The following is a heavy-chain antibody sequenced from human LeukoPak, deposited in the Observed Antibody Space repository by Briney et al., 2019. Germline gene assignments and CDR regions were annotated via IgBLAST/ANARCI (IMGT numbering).Heavy chain of an antibody. Sequence: NSSQTLSLTCTVSGGSIRSYYWSWVRQPPGKGLEWIGYIYSSGTTNYNPSLKSRVTISIDTSKNQFSLKLSSVTAADTAVYYCARSGSHLWFGELSLSYWGQGTLVTVSS. CDR1: GGSIRSYY. CDR2: IYSSGTT. CDR3: ARSGSHLWFGELSLSY. V-gene: IGHV4-59*01. D-gene: IGHD3-10*01. J-gene: IGHJ4*02.